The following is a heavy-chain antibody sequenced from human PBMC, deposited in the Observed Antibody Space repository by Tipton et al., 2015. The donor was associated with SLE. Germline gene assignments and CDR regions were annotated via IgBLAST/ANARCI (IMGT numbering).Heavy chain of an antibody. CDR1: GFTFSDSY. J-gene: IGHJ4*02. V-gene: IGHV4-59*01. CDR3: ARLSADSWEPALYFDY. CDR2: IYHSGAT. Sequence: LRLSCVGSGFTFSDSYMCWIRQSPGKGLEWIGLIYHSGATNYNPSLNSRVSISIDTSRKQFSLRLLSVSAADTAVYYCARLSADSWEPALYFDYWGQGALVTVSS. D-gene: IGHD1-26*01.